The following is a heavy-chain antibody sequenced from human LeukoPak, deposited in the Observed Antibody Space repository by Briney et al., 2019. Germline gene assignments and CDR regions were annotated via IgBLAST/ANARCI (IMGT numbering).Heavy chain of an antibody. CDR3: ARPYYYDSSGYYFY. Sequence: PGGSLRLSCAASGFTFSGYAMSWVRQAPGKGLEWVSAISGSGGSTYYADSVKGRFTISRDNSKNTLYLQMNSLRAEDTAVYYCARPYYYDSSGYYFYWGQGTLVTVSS. CDR1: GFTFSGYA. V-gene: IGHV3-23*01. CDR2: ISGSGGST. D-gene: IGHD3-22*01. J-gene: IGHJ4*02.